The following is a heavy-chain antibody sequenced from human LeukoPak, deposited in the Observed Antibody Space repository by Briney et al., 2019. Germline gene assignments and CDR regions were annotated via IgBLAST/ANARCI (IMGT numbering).Heavy chain of an antibody. CDR1: GGSIRGYY. Sequence: PSETLSLTCTVSGGSIRGYYWSWIRQPPGKGLEWIGYIYYSESTNYNPSLQSRVTISVDTSKNQFSLNLTSVTAADTAVYYCARYGSGTYPRFDYWGQGILVTVSS. J-gene: IGHJ4*02. D-gene: IGHD3-10*01. CDR2: IYYSEST. V-gene: IGHV4-59*08. CDR3: ARYGSGTYPRFDY.